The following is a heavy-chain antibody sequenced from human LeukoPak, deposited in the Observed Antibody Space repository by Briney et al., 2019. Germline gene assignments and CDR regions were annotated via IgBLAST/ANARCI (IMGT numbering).Heavy chain of an antibody. D-gene: IGHD6-19*01. CDR2: ISGSGGST. J-gene: IGHJ4*02. CDR3: AKDFRIAVAGTGYFDY. Sequence: GGSRRLSCAASGFTFSSYAMSWVRQAPGEGLEWVSAISGSGGSTYYADSVKGRFTISRDNSKNTLYLQMNSLRAEDTAVYYCAKDFRIAVAGTGYFDYWGQGTLVTVSS. CDR1: GFTFSSYA. V-gene: IGHV3-23*01.